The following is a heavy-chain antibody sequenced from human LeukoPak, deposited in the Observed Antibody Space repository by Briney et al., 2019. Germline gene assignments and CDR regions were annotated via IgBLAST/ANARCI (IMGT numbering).Heavy chain of an antibody. J-gene: IGHJ6*04. Sequence: GGSLRLSCAASGFTFDDYGMRWVRQAPGKGLGWVSVINWNGGSTGYADSVKGRFTISRDNVKNTLYLQMNSLRAEDTAVYYCAELGITMIGGVWGKGTTVTISS. CDR2: INWNGGST. CDR1: GFTFDDYG. V-gene: IGHV3-20*04. D-gene: IGHD3-10*02. CDR3: AELGITMIGGV.